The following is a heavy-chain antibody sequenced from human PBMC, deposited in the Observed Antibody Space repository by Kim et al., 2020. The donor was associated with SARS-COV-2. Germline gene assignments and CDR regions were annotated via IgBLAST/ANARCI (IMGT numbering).Heavy chain of an antibody. Sequence: GGSLRLSCAASGFTFSSYAMSWVRQAPGKGLEWVSAISGSGGSTYYADSVKGRFTISRDNSKNTLYLQMNSLRAEDTAVYYCATPEGYSGYDARFDYWGQGTLVTVSS. J-gene: IGHJ4*02. CDR1: GFTFSSYA. CDR3: ATPEGYSGYDARFDY. D-gene: IGHD5-12*01. V-gene: IGHV3-23*01. CDR2: ISGSGGST.